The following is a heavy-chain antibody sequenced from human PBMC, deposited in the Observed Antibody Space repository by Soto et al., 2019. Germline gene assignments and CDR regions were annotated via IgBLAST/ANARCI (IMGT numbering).Heavy chain of an antibody. J-gene: IGHJ4*02. D-gene: IGHD2-21*02. V-gene: IGHV3-48*03. CDR1: GFTFSSYE. CDR2: ISSSGSTI. Sequence: GGSLRLSCAASGFTFSSYEMNWVRQAPGKGLEWVSYISSSGSTIYYADSVKGRFTISRDNAKNSLYLQMNSLRAEDTAVYYCARGAYCGGDCYPPDYWGQGNLGTVSS. CDR3: ARGAYCGGDCYPPDY.